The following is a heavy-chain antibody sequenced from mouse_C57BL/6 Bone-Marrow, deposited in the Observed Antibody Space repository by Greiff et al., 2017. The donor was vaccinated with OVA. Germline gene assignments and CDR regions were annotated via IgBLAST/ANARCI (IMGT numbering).Heavy chain of an antibody. CDR1: GYTFTSYW. D-gene: IGHD1-1*01. J-gene: IGHJ3*01. Sequence: EVKLQQSGTVLARPGASVKMSCKTSGYTFTSYWLHWVKQRPGQGLEWIGAIYPGNSDTSYNQKFKGKAKLTAVTSASTAYMELSSLTNEDSAVYYCTKMGYYYGSSFAYWGQGTLVTVSA. V-gene: IGHV1-5*01. CDR2: IYPGNSDT. CDR3: TKMGYYYGSSFAY.